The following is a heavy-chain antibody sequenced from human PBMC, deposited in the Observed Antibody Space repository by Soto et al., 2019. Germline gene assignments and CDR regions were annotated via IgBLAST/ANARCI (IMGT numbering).Heavy chain of an antibody. Sequence: QVQLQESGPGLVKPSQTLSLTCTVSGGSISSGGYYWSWIRQHPGKGLEWIGYIYYSGSTYYNPSLKSRVTISVDTSKNQFSLKLSSVTAADTAVYYCARDMVRGAMSYYGMDVWGQGTTVTVSS. CDR2: IYYSGST. J-gene: IGHJ6*02. D-gene: IGHD3-10*01. CDR3: ARDMVRGAMSYYGMDV. CDR1: GGSISSGGYY. V-gene: IGHV4-31*03.